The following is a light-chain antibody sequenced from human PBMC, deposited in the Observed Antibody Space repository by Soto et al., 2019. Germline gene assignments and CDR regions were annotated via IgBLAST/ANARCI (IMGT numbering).Light chain of an antibody. V-gene: IGKV3-20*01. CDR3: HQVGNSART. J-gene: IGKJ1*01. Sequence: EIVLTQSPGTLSLSPGERASLSCRASQSVSSTDLVWYQQKPGQAPRLLIYGASNRATGLPDRFSGSGSGTDFTLTISRLEPEDFAVYYCHQVGNSARTFGQGTEVEVK. CDR1: QSVSSTD. CDR2: GAS.